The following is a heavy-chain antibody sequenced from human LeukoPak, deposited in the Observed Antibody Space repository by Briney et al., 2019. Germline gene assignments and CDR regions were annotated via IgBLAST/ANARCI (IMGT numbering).Heavy chain of an antibody. CDR3: VGGYDFWSGYYALDY. CDR2: ISAYNGNT. V-gene: IGHV1-18*01. Sequence: GASVKVSCKASGYTFTSYGISWVRQAPGQGLEWMGWISAYNGNTNYAQKLQGRVTMTTDTSTSTAYMELRSLRSDDTAVYYCVGGYDFWSGYYALDYWGQGTLVTVSS. D-gene: IGHD3-3*01. CDR1: GYTFTSYG. J-gene: IGHJ4*02.